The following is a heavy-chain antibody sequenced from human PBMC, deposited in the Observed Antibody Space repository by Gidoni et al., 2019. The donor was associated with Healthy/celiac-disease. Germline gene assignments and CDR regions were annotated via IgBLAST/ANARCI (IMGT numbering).Heavy chain of an antibody. Sequence: EVQLVESGGGLVKPGGSLRLSCAASGFPFSSYSMNWVRQAPGKGLEWVSSISSSSSYIYYADSVKGRFTIPRDNAKNSLYLQMNSLRAEDTAVYYCARVPYGSGSPMDVWGQGTTVTVSS. CDR3: ARVPYGSGSPMDV. J-gene: IGHJ6*02. CDR2: ISSSSSYI. CDR1: GFPFSSYS. D-gene: IGHD3-10*01. V-gene: IGHV3-21*01.